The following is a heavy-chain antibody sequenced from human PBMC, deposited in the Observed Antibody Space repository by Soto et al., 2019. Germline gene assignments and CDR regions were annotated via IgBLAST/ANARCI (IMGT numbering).Heavy chain of an antibody. J-gene: IGHJ4*02. V-gene: IGHV3-30*18. Sequence: GGSLRLSCAASGFTFSSYGMHWVRQAPGKGLEWVAVISYDGSNKYYADSVKGRFTISRDNSKNTLYLQMNSLRAEDTAVYYCAKDGPPIVVVPAATFDYWGQGTLVTVSS. CDR1: GFTFSSYG. CDR3: AKDGPPIVVVPAATFDY. CDR2: ISYDGSNK. D-gene: IGHD2-2*01.